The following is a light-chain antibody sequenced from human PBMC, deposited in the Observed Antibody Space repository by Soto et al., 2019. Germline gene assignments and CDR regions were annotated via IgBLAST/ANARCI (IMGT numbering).Light chain of an antibody. Sequence: QSVLTQTPSASGTPGQRVTISCSGSNSNMGRNYVYWYQQVPGTAPKLLMYRNDVRPSGVPDRFTGSKSGTSASLAISGLRSEDQADCYCAVWDNSLNGVAFGGGTKLTVL. J-gene: IGLJ2*01. CDR3: AVWDNSLNGVA. CDR2: RND. V-gene: IGLV1-47*01. CDR1: NSNMGRNY.